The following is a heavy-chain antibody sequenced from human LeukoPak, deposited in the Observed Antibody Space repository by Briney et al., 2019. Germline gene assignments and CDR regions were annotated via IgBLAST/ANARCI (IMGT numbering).Heavy chain of an antibody. V-gene: IGHV4-59*01. CDR3: ARDRAAGSDWLDP. Sequence: PSDTLSLTCTVSGGSICLYHWTWIRQPPGKGLEWIGYVYYNGSTKYNLSLKSRVTISIDTSKNHFSLKLRSLTAADPAVYYCARDRAAGSDWLDPWGQGTLVTVSS. CDR1: GGSICLYH. J-gene: IGHJ5*02. CDR2: VYYNGST. D-gene: IGHD3-10*01.